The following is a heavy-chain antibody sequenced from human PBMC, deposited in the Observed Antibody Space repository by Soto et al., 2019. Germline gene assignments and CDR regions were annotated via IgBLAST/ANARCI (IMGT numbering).Heavy chain of an antibody. CDR2: LSGSGYQT. V-gene: IGHV3-23*01. D-gene: IGHD3-3*01. CDR3: AKDRLTVFGVVVTFED. J-gene: IGHJ4*02. Sequence: EVQLLESGGGLVQPGGSLRLSCATDGFTFDSYAMHWVCQAPGKGLEWVSSLSGSGYQTYYADSVKGRLTISRDRSKNTVYLQMNSRRAEDTAVYFCAKDRLTVFGVVVTFEDWGRGTLVTVAS. CDR1: GFTFDSYA.